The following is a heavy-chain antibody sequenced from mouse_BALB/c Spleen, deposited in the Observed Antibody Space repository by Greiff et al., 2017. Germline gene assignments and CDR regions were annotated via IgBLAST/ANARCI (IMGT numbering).Heavy chain of an antibody. CDR1: GFTFSSYA. J-gene: IGHJ2*01. D-gene: IGHD1-2*01. Sequence: DVMLVESGGGLVKPGGSLKLSCAASGFTFSSYAMSWVRQTPEKRLEWVASISSGGSTYYPDSVKGRFTISRDNARNILYLQMSSLRSEDTAMYYCAKITTATDYWGQGTTLTVSS. V-gene: IGHV5-6-5*01. CDR2: ISSGGST. CDR3: AKITTATDY.